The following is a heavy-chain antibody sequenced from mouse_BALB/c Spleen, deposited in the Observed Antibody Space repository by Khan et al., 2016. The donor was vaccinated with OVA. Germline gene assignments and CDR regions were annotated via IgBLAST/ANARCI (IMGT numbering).Heavy chain of an antibody. CDR3: ANYVNLYVMDS. D-gene: IGHD2-1*01. CDR2: IWSGGRT. CDR1: GFSLTTYE. V-gene: IGHV2-2*02. J-gene: IGHJ4*01. Sequence: QVQLQQPGPGLVQPSQSLSITCTVSGFSLTTYEIHWVRQSPGKGLEWLGVIWSGGRTEYNAAFIYRLSVSKDNSKSQVFLKMNSLQANETAIYSRANYVNLYVMDSLNPCTSFPVSS.